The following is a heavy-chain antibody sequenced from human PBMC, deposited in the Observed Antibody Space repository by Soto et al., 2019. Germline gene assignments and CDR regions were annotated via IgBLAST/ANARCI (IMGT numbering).Heavy chain of an antibody. D-gene: IGHD3-16*02. CDR3: ARQTTFDGIIAANVFDI. V-gene: IGHV4-39*01. Sequence: QLQESGPGLVKPSETLSLTCTVSGGPIDGSNYFWAWIRQPPGKGLEWIGSIYYSSDTFYNPSLKSRVTMSVDRSNNHFSLILTSLIAADTAVFYCARQTTFDGIIAANVFDIWGQGTVVSVSS. CDR2: IYYSSDT. CDR1: GGPIDGSNYF. J-gene: IGHJ3*02.